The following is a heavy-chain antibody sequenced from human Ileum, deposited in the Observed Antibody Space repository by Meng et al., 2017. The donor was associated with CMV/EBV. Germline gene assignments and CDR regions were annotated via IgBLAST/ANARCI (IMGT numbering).Heavy chain of an antibody. J-gene: IGHJ4*02. CDR3: VKGGWGDY. CDR2: IHAGGETT. D-gene: IGHD3-16*01. Sequence: EVQLLESGGDLIKPGGSLRLAWAASGFNYSIYVMTWVRQAPGKGLEWVSAIHAGGETTFYADSVKGRFTVSRDNSKKTLYLQMNSLRVEDTAVYYCVKGGWGDYWGQGTLVTVSS. V-gene: IGHV3-23*01. CDR1: GFNYSIYV.